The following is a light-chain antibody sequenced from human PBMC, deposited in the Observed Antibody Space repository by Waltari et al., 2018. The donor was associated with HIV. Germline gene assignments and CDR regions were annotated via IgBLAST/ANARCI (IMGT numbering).Light chain of an antibody. CDR3: QHYVASPYS. CDR2: GAT. Sequence: EIVLTQSPGTLSLSPGERATLSCRASQSITQNYLAWDQQKPGQAPRLVSYGATKRATGIPDRFSGSGSGTEFILTISRLEPEDFAVYHCQHYVASPYSFGQGTKLEIK. J-gene: IGKJ2*03. CDR1: QSITQNY. V-gene: IGKV3-20*01.